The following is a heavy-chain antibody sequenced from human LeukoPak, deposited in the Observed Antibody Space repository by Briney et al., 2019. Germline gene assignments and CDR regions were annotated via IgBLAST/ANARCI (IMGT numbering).Heavy chain of an antibody. CDR1: GYTFTSYY. CDR3: ARDLAARAYYFDY. J-gene: IGHJ4*02. CDR2: INPSGGST. Sequence: ASVKVSCKASGYTFTSYYMHWVRQAPGQGLVWMGIINPSGGSTSYAQKFQGRVTMTRDTSTSTVYVELSSLRSEDTAVYYCARDLAARAYYFDYWGQGTLVTVSS. V-gene: IGHV1-46*01. D-gene: IGHD6-6*01.